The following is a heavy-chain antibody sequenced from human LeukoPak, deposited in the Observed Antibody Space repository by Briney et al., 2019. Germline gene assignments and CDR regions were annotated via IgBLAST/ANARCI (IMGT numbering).Heavy chain of an antibody. CDR3: AKVRSGSYYIDY. D-gene: IGHD1-26*01. Sequence: GGSLRLSCAASGFTFSSYAMSWVRQAPGKGLEWVSAISGSGGSTYYADSVKGRFTVSRDNSKNTLYLQMNSLRAEDTAVYYCAKVRSGSYYIDYWGQGTLVTVSS. V-gene: IGHV3-23*01. CDR1: GFTFSSYA. CDR2: ISGSGGST. J-gene: IGHJ4*02.